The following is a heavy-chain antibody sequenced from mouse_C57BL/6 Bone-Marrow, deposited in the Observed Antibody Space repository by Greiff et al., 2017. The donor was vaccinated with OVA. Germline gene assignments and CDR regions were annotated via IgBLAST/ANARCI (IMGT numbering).Heavy chain of an antibody. Sequence: QVQLQQSGPELVTPGASVTISCKASGYAFSSSWMNWVKQRPGKGLEWIGRIYPGAGDTNYHGKFKGKATLTADKSSSTAYMQLSSLTSEDSAVYFCARLSSSGYVAMDYWGQGTSVTVSS. CDR3: ARLSSSGYVAMDY. CDR2: IYPGAGDT. D-gene: IGHD3-2*02. V-gene: IGHV1-82*01. CDR1: GYAFSSSW. J-gene: IGHJ4*01.